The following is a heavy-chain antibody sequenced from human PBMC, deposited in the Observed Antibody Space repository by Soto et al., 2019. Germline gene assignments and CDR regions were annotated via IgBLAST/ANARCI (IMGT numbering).Heavy chain of an antibody. CDR3: ARALDRGYSYGENWFDP. Sequence: GESLKISCQGSGYIFTNYWIGWVRQMPGKGLEWMGIIYPGDSDTRYSPSFQGQVTISVDTSKNQFSLKLSSVTAADTAVYYCARALDRGYSYGENWFDPWGQGTLVTVSS. D-gene: IGHD5-18*01. CDR2: IYPGDSDT. V-gene: IGHV5-51*01. CDR1: GYIFTNYW. J-gene: IGHJ5*02.